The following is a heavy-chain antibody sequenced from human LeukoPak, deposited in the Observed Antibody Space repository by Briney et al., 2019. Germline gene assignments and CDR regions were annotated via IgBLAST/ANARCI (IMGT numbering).Heavy chain of an antibody. CDR3: ARWGYYYDGSGLDY. D-gene: IGHD3-22*01. V-gene: IGHV4-4*02. CDR1: GGSISSSNW. Sequence: PSGTLSLTCAVSGGSISSSNWWSWVRQPPGKGLEWIGEIYHNGSTNYNPSLKSRVTISVDKSKNQFSLKLSSVTAADTAVYYCARWGYYYDGSGLDYWGQGTLVTVSS. J-gene: IGHJ4*02. CDR2: IYHNGST.